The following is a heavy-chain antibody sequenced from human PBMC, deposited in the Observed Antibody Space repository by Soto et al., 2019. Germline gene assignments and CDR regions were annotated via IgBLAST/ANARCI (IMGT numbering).Heavy chain of an antibody. Sequence: VQLLESGGGLVQPGGSLRLSCAASGFTVNNHAMHWVRQAPGKGLEWVAVIWYDGSNKYYADSVKGRFTISRDNSKNTLYLQMNSLRAEDTAVYYCASLGVGAISVYWGQGTLVTVSS. D-gene: IGHD1-26*01. J-gene: IGHJ4*02. CDR2: IWYDGSNK. CDR3: ASLGVGAISVY. CDR1: GFTVNNHA. V-gene: IGHV3-33*08.